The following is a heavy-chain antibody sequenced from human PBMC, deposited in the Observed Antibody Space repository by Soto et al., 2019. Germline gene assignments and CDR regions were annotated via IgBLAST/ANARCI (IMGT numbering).Heavy chain of an antibody. CDR3: ARVIDDFWSGYPLTRILHYYGMDV. CDR1: GGTFSSYA. CDR2: IIPIFGTA. Sequence: SVKVSCKASGGTFSSYAISWVRQAPGQGLEWMGGIIPIFGTANYAQKFQGRVTITADESTSTAYMELSSLRSEDTAVYYCARVIDDFWSGYPLTRILHYYGMDVWGQGTTVTVSS. J-gene: IGHJ6*02. D-gene: IGHD3-3*01. V-gene: IGHV1-69*13.